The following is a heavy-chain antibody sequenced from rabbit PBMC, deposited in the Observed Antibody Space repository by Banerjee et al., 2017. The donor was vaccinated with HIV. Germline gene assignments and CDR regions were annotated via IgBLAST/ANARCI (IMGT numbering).Heavy chain of an antibody. J-gene: IGHJ4*01. Sequence: QEQLVESGGGLVQPEGSLTLTCTASGFSFSSGYYMCWVRQAPGKGLEWIGCIYGGSSGTTYYTTWAKGRFTISKTSSTTVTLQMTSLTAADTATYFCARYVSSEGYYGGWGQGTLVTVS. CDR2: IYGGSSGTT. V-gene: IGHV1S45*01. CDR3: ARYVSSEGYYGG. D-gene: IGHD1-1*01. CDR1: GFSFSSGYY.